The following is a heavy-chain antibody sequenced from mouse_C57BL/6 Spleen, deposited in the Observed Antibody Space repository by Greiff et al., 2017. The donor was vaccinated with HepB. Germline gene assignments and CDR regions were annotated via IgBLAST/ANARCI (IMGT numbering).Heavy chain of an antibody. V-gene: IGHV5-9-1*02. J-gene: IGHJ4*01. CDR2: ISSGGDYI. Sequence: VQLKESGEGLVKPGGSLKLSCAASGFTFSSYAMSWVRQTPEKRLEWVAYISSGGDYIYYADTVKGRFTISRDNARNTLYLQMSSLKSEDTAMYYCTRDRGDYDGAYAMDYWGQGTSVTVSS. CDR3: TRDRGDYDGAYAMDY. D-gene: IGHD2-4*01. CDR1: GFTFSSYA.